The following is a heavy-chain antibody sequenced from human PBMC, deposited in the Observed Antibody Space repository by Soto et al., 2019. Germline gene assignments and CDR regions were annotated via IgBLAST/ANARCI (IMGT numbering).Heavy chain of an antibody. CDR3: VTSWDCTTTSCNYFDY. V-gene: IGHV4-61*05. J-gene: IGHJ4*02. CDR2: IYYSGST. Sequence: SQTLSLTCPVSGGSISSSSYYWGWIRQPPGKGLEWIGYIYYSGSTNYNPSLKSRVTISVDTSKNQFSLKLSSVTAADTAVYYCVTSWDCTTTSCNYFDYWGQGTLVTVSS. CDR1: GGSISSSSYY. D-gene: IGHD2-2*01.